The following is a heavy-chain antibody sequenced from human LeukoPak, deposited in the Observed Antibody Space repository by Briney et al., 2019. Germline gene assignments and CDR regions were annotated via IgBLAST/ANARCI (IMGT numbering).Heavy chain of an antibody. D-gene: IGHD3-22*01. Sequence: GGSLRLSCAASGFTFSSSAMSWVRQAPGKGLEWVSAISGSGGSTYYADSVKGRFTISRDNSKNTLYLQMNSLRAEDAAVYYCAKDTPIYDSSGIDYWGQGTLVTVSS. J-gene: IGHJ4*02. CDR3: AKDTPIYDSSGIDY. CDR1: GFTFSSSA. CDR2: ISGSGGST. V-gene: IGHV3-23*01.